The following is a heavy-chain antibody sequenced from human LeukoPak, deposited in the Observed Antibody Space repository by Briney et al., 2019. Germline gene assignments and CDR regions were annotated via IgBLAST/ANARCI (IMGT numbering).Heavy chain of an antibody. Sequence: GGSLRLSCAASGFTFSSYAMTWVRQAPGKGLEWVGRIKSKTDGRTTDYAAPVKGRFTISRDDSKNTLYLQMNSLKTEETAVYYCATEIVVVVAAAPSGWFDFWGQGTLVTVSS. CDR3: ATEIVVVVAAAPSGWFDF. D-gene: IGHD2-15*01. CDR1: GFTFSSYA. V-gene: IGHV3-15*01. J-gene: IGHJ4*02. CDR2: IKSKTDGRTT.